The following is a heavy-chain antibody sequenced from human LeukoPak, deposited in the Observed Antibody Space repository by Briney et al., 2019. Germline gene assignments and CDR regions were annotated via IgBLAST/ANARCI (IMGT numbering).Heavy chain of an antibody. Sequence: SETLSLTCTVSGSSISSSSYYWGWIRQPPGKGLEWIGSIYYSGSTYYNPSLKSRVTISVDTSKNQFSLKLSSVTAADTAVYYCASLRFIGYYYYMDVWGKGTTVTVSS. CDR3: ASLRFIGYYYYMDV. J-gene: IGHJ6*03. D-gene: IGHD5/OR15-5a*01. CDR1: GSSISSSSYY. CDR2: IYYSGST. V-gene: IGHV4-39*01.